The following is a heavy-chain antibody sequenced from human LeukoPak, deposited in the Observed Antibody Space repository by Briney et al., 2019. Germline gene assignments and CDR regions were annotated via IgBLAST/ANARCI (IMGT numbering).Heavy chain of an antibody. CDR3: AKDLTIFGVAMDY. D-gene: IGHD3-3*01. J-gene: IGHJ4*02. CDR1: GFTSSSYG. Sequence: GGSLRLSCAASGFTSSSYGMHWVRQAPGKGLEWVAVISYDGSNKYYADSVKGRFTISRDNSKNTLYLQMNSLRAEDTAVYYCAKDLTIFGVAMDYWGQGTLVTVSS. V-gene: IGHV3-30*18. CDR2: ISYDGSNK.